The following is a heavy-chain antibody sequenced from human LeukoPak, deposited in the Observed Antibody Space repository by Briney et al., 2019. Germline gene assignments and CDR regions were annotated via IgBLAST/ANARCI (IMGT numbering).Heavy chain of an antibody. CDR2: IYTSGST. V-gene: IGHV4-4*07. CDR1: GGSISSYY. J-gene: IGHJ4*02. D-gene: IGHD3-3*01. CDR3: ARVPYDFWSGSFFDY. Sequence: SETLSLTCTVSGGSISSYYWSWIRQPAGKGLEWIGRIYTSGSTNYNPSLKSRVTMSVDTSKNQFSLKLSPVTAADTAVYYCARVPYDFWSGSFFDYWGQGTLVTVSS.